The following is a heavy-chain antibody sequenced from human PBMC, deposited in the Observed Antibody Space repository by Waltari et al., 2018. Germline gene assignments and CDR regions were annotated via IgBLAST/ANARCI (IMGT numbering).Heavy chain of an antibody. J-gene: IGHJ4*02. D-gene: IGHD2-21*01. Sequence: QVRLRESGPGLVKPSETLSLTCAVSGASVASAALYWGWIRQSPERGLEWIGTRYFTGTTHYNPSLRSRVTISADTSRDQFSLRVNSVTAADTAVYYCAGTDLHTKIAFDSWGQGTQVTVSA. CDR1: GASVASAALY. V-gene: IGHV4-39*01. CDR3: AGTDLHTKIAFDS. CDR2: RYFTGTT.